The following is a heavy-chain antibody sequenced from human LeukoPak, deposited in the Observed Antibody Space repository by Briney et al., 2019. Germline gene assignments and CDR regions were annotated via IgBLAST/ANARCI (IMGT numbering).Heavy chain of an antibody. D-gene: IGHD2-8*02. Sequence: PGGSLILSCAASGFTFGDYNMSWVSQAPGKGLEWVSYITNGGSTIHHADSVKGRFTISRDNAKKTLYPQMNSLRAEDTAVYYCARAIGLTGGGVDVWGKETTVTVSS. CDR3: ARAIGLTGGGVDV. CDR2: ITNGGSTI. J-gene: IGHJ6*04. V-gene: IGHV3-11*01. CDR1: GFTFGDYN.